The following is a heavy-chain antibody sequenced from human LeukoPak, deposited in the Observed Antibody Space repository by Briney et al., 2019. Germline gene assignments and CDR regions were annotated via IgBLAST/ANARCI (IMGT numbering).Heavy chain of an antibody. V-gene: IGHV4-59*08. CDR3: ARLSKGIAARAFDI. Sequence: SETLSLTCTVSGGSISSYYWSWIRQPPGKGLEWKGLEWIGYIYYSGSTNYNPSLKSRVTISVDTPKNQFSLKLSSVTAADTAVYYCARLSKGIAARAFDIWGQGTMVTVSS. D-gene: IGHD6-13*01. CDR2: IYYSGST. J-gene: IGHJ3*02. CDR1: GGSISSYY.